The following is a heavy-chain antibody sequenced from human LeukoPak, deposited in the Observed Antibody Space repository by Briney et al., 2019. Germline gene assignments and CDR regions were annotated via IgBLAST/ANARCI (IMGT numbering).Heavy chain of an antibody. D-gene: IGHD3-22*01. CDR2: ISGSGGST. V-gene: IGHV3-23*01. CDR1: GFTVSSNY. CDR3: AKAVGYYYDNSGYYSDY. J-gene: IGHJ4*02. Sequence: GGSLRLSCAASGFTVSSNYMSWVRQAPGKGLEWVSAISGSGGSTYYADSVKGRFTISRDNSKNTLYLQMNSLRAEDTAVYYCAKAVGYYYDNSGYYSDYWGQGTLVTVSS.